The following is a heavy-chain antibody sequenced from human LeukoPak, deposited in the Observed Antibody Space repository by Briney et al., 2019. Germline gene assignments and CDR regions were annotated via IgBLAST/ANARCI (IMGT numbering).Heavy chain of an antibody. J-gene: IGHJ4*02. Sequence: SETLSLTCTVSGGSISGYYWSWIRQPPGKGLEWIGYIYYSGSTNYNPSLKSRITISLDTSKNQFSLKLTSVTAADTAVYYCARRLVRGLYYFDHWGQGTLVTVSS. D-gene: IGHD6-13*01. V-gene: IGHV4-59*08. CDR2: IYYSGST. CDR1: GGSISGYY. CDR3: ARRLVRGLYYFDH.